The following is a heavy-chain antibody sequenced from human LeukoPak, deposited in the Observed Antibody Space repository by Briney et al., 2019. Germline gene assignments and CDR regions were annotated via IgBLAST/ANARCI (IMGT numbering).Heavy chain of an antibody. CDR3: ARDRDTGSNWFDP. J-gene: IGHJ5*02. D-gene: IGHD4-17*01. CDR1: GFTLSNYG. CDR2: IWYDGSDK. V-gene: IGHV3-33*01. Sequence: GGSLRLSCAASGFTLSNYGMHWVRQTPGKGLEWVAVIWYDGSDKYYADSVKGRFTISRDNSKNTLYLQMNSLRAEDTAVYYCARDRDTGSNWFDPWGQGTLVTVSS.